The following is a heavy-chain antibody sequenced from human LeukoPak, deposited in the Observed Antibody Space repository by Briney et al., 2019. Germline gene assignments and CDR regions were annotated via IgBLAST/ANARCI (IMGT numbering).Heavy chain of an antibody. CDR2: INHSGST. Sequence: SETLSLTCAVYGGPFSGYYWSWIRQPPGKGLEWIGEINHSGSTNYNPSLKSRVTISVDTSKNQFSLKLSSVTAADTAVYYCARGFIVVVPAASGPYFDYWGQGTLVTVSS. J-gene: IGHJ4*02. D-gene: IGHD2-2*01. V-gene: IGHV4-34*01. CDR1: GGPFSGYY. CDR3: ARGFIVVVPAASGPYFDY.